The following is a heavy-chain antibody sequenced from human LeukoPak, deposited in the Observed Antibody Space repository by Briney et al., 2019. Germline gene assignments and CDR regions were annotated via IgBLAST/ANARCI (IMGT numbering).Heavy chain of an antibody. D-gene: IGHD1-26*01. CDR2: IYYSGST. Sequence: SETLSLTCTVSGGSISSGSYYWGWIRQPPGKGLEWIGSIYYSGSTYYNPSLKSRVTISVDTSKNQFSLKLSSVTAADTAVYYCARDPPSGDDYWGQGTLVTVSS. J-gene: IGHJ4*02. V-gene: IGHV4-39*07. CDR3: ARDPPSGDDY. CDR1: GGSISSGSYY.